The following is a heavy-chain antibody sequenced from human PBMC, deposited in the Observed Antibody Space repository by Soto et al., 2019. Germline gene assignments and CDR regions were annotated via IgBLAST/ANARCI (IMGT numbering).Heavy chain of an antibody. D-gene: IGHD1-26*01. CDR3: ARAMGIGWFDP. J-gene: IGHJ5*02. CDR2: IYYSGST. Sequence: SETLSLTCTVSGGSISSGDYYWSWIRQPPGKGLEWIGYIYYSGSTYYKPSLKSRVTISVDTSKNQFSLKLSSVTAADTAVYYCARAMGIGWFDPWGQGTLVTVSS. V-gene: IGHV4-30-4*01. CDR1: GGSISSGDYY.